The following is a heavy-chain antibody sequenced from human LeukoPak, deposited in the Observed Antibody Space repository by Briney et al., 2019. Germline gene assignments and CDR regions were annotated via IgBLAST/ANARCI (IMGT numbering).Heavy chain of an antibody. D-gene: IGHD3-10*01. CDR2: IYYSGST. CDR3: ARGSTLIRGFDY. V-gene: IGHV4-39*07. J-gene: IGHJ4*02. Sequence: PSETLSLTCTVSGGSISSSSYYWGWIRQPPGKGLEWIGSIYYSGSTYYNPSLKSRVTISVDTSKNRFSLKLSSVTAADTAVYYCARGSTLIRGFDYWGQGTLVTVSS. CDR1: GGSISSSSYY.